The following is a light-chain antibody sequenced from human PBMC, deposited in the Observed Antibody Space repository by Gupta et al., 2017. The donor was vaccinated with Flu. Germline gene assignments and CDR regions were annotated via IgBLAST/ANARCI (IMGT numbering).Light chain of an antibody. CDR2: EGT. J-gene: IGLJ3*02. CDR3: FSYVGGGSWV. V-gene: IGLV2-23*01. Sequence: QSALTQPASVSGSPGQSISISCSATTTDIERFKFVSWYQQHAGKVPKLMISEGTNRPAGVSDRFSGSESGTTASLTISGLQAEDEADYYCFSYVGGGSWVFGGGTRLTVL. CDR1: TTDIERFKF.